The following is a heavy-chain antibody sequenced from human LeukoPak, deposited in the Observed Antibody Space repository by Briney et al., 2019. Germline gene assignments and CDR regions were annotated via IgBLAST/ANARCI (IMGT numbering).Heavy chain of an antibody. Sequence: GASVKVSCKASGGTFSSYAISWVRQAPGQGLEWMGGIIPIFGTANYAQKFQGRVTITADESTSTAYMELSSLRSEDTAVYYCARVAEYYYYMDVWGKGTTVTVSS. CDR2: IIPIFGTA. CDR1: GGTFSSYA. V-gene: IGHV1-69*13. CDR3: ARVAEYYYYMDV. J-gene: IGHJ6*03.